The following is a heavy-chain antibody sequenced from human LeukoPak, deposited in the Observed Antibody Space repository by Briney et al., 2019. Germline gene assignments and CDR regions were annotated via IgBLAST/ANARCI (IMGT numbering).Heavy chain of an antibody. CDR2: ISSSSSTI. J-gene: IGHJ3*02. D-gene: IGHD3-10*01. CDR3: ARDAPITMVRGVIDAFDI. V-gene: IGHV3-48*04. Sequence: GGSLRLSCAASGFTFSNYWMSWVRQAPGKGLEWVSCISSSSSTIYYADSVKGRFTISRDNAKNSLYLQMNSLRAEDTAVYYCARDAPITMVRGVIDAFDIWGQGTMVTVSS. CDR1: GFTFSNYW.